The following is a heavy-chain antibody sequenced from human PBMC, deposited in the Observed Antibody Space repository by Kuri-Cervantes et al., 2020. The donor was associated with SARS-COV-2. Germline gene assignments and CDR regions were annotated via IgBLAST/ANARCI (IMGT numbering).Heavy chain of an antibody. CDR1: EGTFFSYA. J-gene: IGHJ6*03. D-gene: IGHD7-27*01. V-gene: IGHV1-69*01. CDR3: ATRVAGDPDYYYYYMDV. CDR2: FAPIFGKT. Sequence: KISCKASEGTFFSYAISWVRQAPGQGLEWMGGFAPIFGKTDYAQKFQGRVTMTADESTNTAYMELSSLRFEDTAVYYCATRVAGDPDYYYYYMDVWGTGTTVTVSS.